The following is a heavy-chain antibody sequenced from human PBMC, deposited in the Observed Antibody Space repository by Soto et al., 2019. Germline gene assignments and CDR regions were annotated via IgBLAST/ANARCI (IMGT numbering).Heavy chain of an antibody. V-gene: IGHV1-69*14. CDR2: IIPIFGTA. CDR3: ARGGDIVFVPTASGWFAR. CDR1: GGTFSSYA. Sequence: QVQLVQSGAEVKKPGSSVKVSCKASGGTFSSYAISWVRQAPGQGLEWMGGIIPIFGTANYAQKFQGRVPITADKAPSTAYMERSRLRSEGTAVYSGARGGDIVFVPTASGWFARWGQGTLVTVSS. J-gene: IGHJ5*02. D-gene: IGHD2-2*01.